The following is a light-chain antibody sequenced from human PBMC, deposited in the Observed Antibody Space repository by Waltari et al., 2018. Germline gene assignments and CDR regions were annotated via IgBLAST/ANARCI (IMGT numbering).Light chain of an antibody. CDR2: EVS. V-gene: IGLV2-23*02. J-gene: IGLJ1*01. CDR3: CSYAGSRTYV. CDR1: SSDVGNFNL. Sequence: QSALTQPASVSGSPGQSITISCTGTSSDVGNFNLVSWYQQPPGKVPKLIIYEVSKRPSGVSNPFSGSKAGNTASLTISGLRAEDESDYYCCSYAGSRTYVFGTGTKVTVL.